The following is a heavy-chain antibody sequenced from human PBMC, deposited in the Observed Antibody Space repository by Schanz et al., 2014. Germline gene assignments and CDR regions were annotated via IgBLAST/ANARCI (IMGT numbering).Heavy chain of an antibody. J-gene: IGHJ4*02. V-gene: IGHV1-18*01. CDR2: ISVYNHNK. CDR3: AIERRFIDRDDLYYFDS. Sequence: QIQLVQSGPEVKKPGATVKVSCKASGYIFINSGISWVRQAPGQGLEWMGWISVYNHNKEYDQKFQGRVTMTTDTSTSAAYMALTDLRSDDTAVYYCAIERRFIDRDDLYYFDSWGQGTLVTGSS. CDR1: GYIFINSG. D-gene: IGHD3-16*02.